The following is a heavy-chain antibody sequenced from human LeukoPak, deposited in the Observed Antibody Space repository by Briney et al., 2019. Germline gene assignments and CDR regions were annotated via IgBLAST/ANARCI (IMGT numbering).Heavy chain of an antibody. Sequence: ASVKVSCKASGYTFTGYYMHWVRQAPGQGLEWMGWINPNSGGTNYAQKFQGRVTMTRDTFISTAYMELSRLRSDDTAVYYCARVIAAAGSIIRWFDPWGQGTLVTVSS. V-gene: IGHV1-2*02. J-gene: IGHJ5*02. CDR3: ARVIAAAGSIIRWFDP. CDR2: INPNSGGT. CDR1: GYTFTGYY. D-gene: IGHD6-13*01.